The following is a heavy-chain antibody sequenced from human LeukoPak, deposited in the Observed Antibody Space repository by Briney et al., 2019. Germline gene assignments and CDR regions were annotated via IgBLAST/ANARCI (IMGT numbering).Heavy chain of an antibody. CDR2: INPNSGGT. CDR3: ARHPRGYKYYYGSGSYPPDY. Sequence: ASVKVSCKASGYTFTGYYMHWVRQAPGQGLEWMGWINPNSGGTNYAQKFQGRVTMTRDTSISTAYMELSRLRSDDTAVYYCARHPRGYKYYYGSGSYPPDYWGQGTLVTVSS. J-gene: IGHJ4*02. CDR1: GYTFTGYY. V-gene: IGHV1-2*02. D-gene: IGHD3-10*01.